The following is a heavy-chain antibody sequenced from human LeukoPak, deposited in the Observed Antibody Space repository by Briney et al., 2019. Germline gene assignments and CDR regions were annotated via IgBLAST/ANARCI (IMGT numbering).Heavy chain of an antibody. V-gene: IGHV3-48*03. J-gene: IGHJ5*02. CDR2: INSAASSI. CDR1: GFTFTRYN. D-gene: IGHD3-22*01. Sequence: GGSLRLSCVGSGFTFTRYNMNWVRQAPGKGLEWIAYINSAASSIYYADSVKGRFTISRDNVKNSLYLQMHSLRVDDTAVYYCELDSYDSGPSGIWFDHWGQGTLVTVSS. CDR3: ELDSYDSGPSGIWFDH.